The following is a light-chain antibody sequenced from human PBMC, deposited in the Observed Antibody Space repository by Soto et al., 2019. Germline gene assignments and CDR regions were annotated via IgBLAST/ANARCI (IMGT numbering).Light chain of an antibody. J-gene: IGLJ2*01. CDR2: DVT. CDR1: STDVGGYDY. Sequence: QSALTQPASVSGSPGQSITISCTGTSTDVGGYDYVSWYQHHPGKAPKLMIYDVTNRPSGVSNRFSGSKSGNTASLTISGLQAEDEADYYCNSYTSSSTLHVVFGGGTQLTVL. V-gene: IGLV2-14*03. CDR3: NSYTSSSTLHVV.